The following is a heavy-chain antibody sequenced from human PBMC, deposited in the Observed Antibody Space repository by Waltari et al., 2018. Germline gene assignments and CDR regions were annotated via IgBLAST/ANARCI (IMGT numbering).Heavy chain of an antibody. CDR2: VYYSGDS. J-gene: IGHJ3*02. CDR3: ARDRHDYGAGSYLGERDAFDI. CDR1: GYSIDSGYY. Sequence: QVQLQESGPGLVKPSETLSLTCGVSGYSIDSGYYWGWIRPPPGKGLEWRGSVYYSGDSYDNPTLKRRGTRSVGTTESQYSLGLSSVTAADTAVYFCARDRHDYGAGSYLGERDAFDIWGQGTMVTVSS. V-gene: IGHV4-38-2*02. D-gene: IGHD3-10*01.